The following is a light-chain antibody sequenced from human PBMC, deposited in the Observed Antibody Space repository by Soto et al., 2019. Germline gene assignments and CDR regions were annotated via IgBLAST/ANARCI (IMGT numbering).Light chain of an antibody. CDR3: SSYTSSSTLEV. CDR2: DVS. J-gene: IGLJ1*01. CDR1: SSDVGGYNY. Sequence: QSALTQPASVSGSPGQSITISGTGTSSDVGGYNYVSWYQQHPGKAPKLMIYDVSNRPSGVSNRFSGSKSGNTASLTISGLQAEDEADYYCSSYTSSSTLEVFGTGTKVTVL. V-gene: IGLV2-14*01.